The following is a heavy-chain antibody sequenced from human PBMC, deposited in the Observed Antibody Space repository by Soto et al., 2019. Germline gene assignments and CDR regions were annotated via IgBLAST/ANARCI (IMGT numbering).Heavy chain of an antibody. CDR3: ASSSSSTSN. V-gene: IGHV3-33*01. D-gene: IGHD6-13*01. Sequence: GGSLRLSCAASGFTFSSYGMHWVRQAPGKGLEWVAVIWYDGSNKYYADSVKGRFTISRDNSKNTLYLQMNSLRAEDTAVYYCASSSSSTSNWGQGTLVTVSS. CDR2: IWYDGSNK. CDR1: GFTFSSYG. J-gene: IGHJ4*02.